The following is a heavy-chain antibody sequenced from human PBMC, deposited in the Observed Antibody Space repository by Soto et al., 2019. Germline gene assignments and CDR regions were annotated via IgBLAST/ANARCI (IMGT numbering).Heavy chain of an antibody. D-gene: IGHD3-16*01. CDR2: VSNEGSIQ. Sequence: QVQLVESGGGVVQPGGSLRLSCEASGFSFSSNGIHWVRQAPGKGLEWVAVVSNEGSIQYYADSVKGRFTISRDNSENTVFLQMNSLRSEDTAVYYCAKEGGTLGTSASYGFDYWGQGSRVTVSS. V-gene: IGHV3-30*18. CDR1: GFSFSSNG. J-gene: IGHJ4*02. CDR3: AKEGGTLGTSASYGFDY.